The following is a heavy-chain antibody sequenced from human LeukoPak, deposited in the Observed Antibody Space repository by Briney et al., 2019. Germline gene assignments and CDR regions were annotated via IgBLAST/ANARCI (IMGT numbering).Heavy chain of an antibody. CDR3: ARDGGGLIVAAFDY. Sequence: SVTVSCKASGYTFTNYGISWVRQAPGQGLEWMGWISAYNGNTNYAQKLQGRVTMTTDTSTSTAYMELRSLRSDDTAVYYCARDGGGLIVAAFDYWGQGTLVTVSS. D-gene: IGHD5-12*01. CDR2: ISAYNGNT. V-gene: IGHV1-18*01. CDR1: GYTFTNYG. J-gene: IGHJ4*02.